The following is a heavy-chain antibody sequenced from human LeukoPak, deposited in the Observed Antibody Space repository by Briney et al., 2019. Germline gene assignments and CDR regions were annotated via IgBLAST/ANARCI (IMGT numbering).Heavy chain of an antibody. V-gene: IGHV3-23*01. CDR2: ISGSGGST. D-gene: IGHD6-13*01. Sequence: GGSLSLSCAASGFTFSSYAMSWVRQAPGRGLEWVSAISGSGGSTYYADSVKGRFTISRDNSKNTLYLQMNSLRAEDTAVYYCAKDLDSSSWYGSLHWGQGTLVTVSS. CDR1: GFTFSSYA. J-gene: IGHJ4*02. CDR3: AKDLDSSSWYGSLH.